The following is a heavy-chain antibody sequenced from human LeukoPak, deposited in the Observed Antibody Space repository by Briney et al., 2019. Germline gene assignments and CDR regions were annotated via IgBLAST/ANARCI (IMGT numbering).Heavy chain of an antibody. Sequence: GASVKVSCKASGYTFTSYDINWVRQATGQGLEWMGWMNPNSGCTGYAQKFQGRVTMTRNTSITTAYMELSSLRSADTAVYYCAMRPYNWNDDGNIDYWGQGTLVTVSS. CDR2: MNPNSGCT. CDR3: AMRPYNWNDDGNIDY. V-gene: IGHV1-8*01. D-gene: IGHD1-20*01. J-gene: IGHJ4*02. CDR1: GYTFTSYD.